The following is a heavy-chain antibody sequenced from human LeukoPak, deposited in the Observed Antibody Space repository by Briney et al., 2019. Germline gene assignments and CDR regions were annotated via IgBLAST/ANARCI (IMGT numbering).Heavy chain of an antibody. CDR3: ARDEGGRNWFDP. D-gene: IGHD6-25*01. CDR1: GGSISSSSYY. J-gene: IGHJ5*02. Sequence: SETLSLTCTVSGGSISSSSYYWDWIRQPPGKGLEWIGSIYYSGSTNYNPSLKSRVTISVDTSKNQFSLKLSSVTAADTAVYYCARDEGGRNWFDPWGQGTLVTVSS. CDR2: IYYSGST. V-gene: IGHV4-39*02.